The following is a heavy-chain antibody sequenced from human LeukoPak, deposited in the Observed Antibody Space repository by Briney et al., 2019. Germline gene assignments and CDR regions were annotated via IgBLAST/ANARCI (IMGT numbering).Heavy chain of an antibody. CDR3: ARARHYDILTGYYSAPDDY. CDR2: MNPNSGNT. J-gene: IGHJ4*02. V-gene: IGHV1-8*01. CDR1: GYTFTSYD. D-gene: IGHD3-9*01. Sequence: GASVRVSCKASGYTFTSYDINWVRQATGQGLEWMGWMNPNSGNTGYAQKFQGRVTMTRNTSISTAYMELSSLRSEDTAVYYCARARHYDILTGYYSAPDDYWGQGTLVTVSS.